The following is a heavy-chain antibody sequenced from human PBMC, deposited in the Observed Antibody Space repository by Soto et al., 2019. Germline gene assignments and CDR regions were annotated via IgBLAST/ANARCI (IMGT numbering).Heavy chain of an antibody. Sequence: QVQLVESGGGVVQPGRSLRLSCAASGFTFSSYAMHWVRQAPGKGLEWVAVTSYDGSNNYYADSVKGRFTISRDNSKNTLYRQMNSLRDEDTAVYYCARATVTTSDDAFDIWAKGQWSPSLQ. CDR3: ARATVTTSDDAFDI. CDR2: TSYDGSNN. CDR1: GFTFSSYA. V-gene: IGHV3-30-3*01. D-gene: IGHD4-4*01. J-gene: IGHJ3*02.